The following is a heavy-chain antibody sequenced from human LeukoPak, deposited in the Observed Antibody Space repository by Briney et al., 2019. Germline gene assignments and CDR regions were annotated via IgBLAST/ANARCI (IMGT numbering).Heavy chain of an antibody. D-gene: IGHD5-24*01. J-gene: IGHJ5*02. CDR3: AGEWPGQAQNWFDP. Sequence: SETLSLTCTVSGDSVTNTRYYWGWIRQPPGKGLEWIGTIYYTGDTYYNPSLKSRVTISVDTSNDQFSLELTSVTAADTAVYYCAGEWPGQAQNWFDPWGQGTLVTVSS. CDR1: GDSVTNTRYY. CDR2: IYYTGDT. V-gene: IGHV4-39*07.